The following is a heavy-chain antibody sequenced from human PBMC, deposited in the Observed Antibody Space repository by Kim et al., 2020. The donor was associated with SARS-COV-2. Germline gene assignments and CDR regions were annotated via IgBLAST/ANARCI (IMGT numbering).Heavy chain of an antibody. D-gene: IGHD6-19*01. CDR1: GFNFDDFS. Sequence: GGSLRLSCAASGFNFDDFSMHWVRQAPGKGLEWVSLISWGGGGTYYADSVRGRFTISRDNSKNSLYLHMNSLRSEDTALYYCTRSGWLYDYGMDVWGQGTTVTVSS. J-gene: IGHJ6*02. CDR2: ISWGGGGT. V-gene: IGHV3-43*01. CDR3: TRSGWLYDYGMDV.